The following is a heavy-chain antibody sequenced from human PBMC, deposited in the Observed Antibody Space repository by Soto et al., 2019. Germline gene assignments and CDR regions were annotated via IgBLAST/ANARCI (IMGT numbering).Heavy chain of an antibody. Sequence: GGSLRLSCAASGFSFRSYEMNWVRQAPGKGLEWISYISSSDNTIYYAGSVKGRFTISRDNAKNSLFLQMNSLRADDTAVYYCARSGAVAGNDYWGQGTLVTVSS. J-gene: IGHJ4*02. CDR2: ISSSDNTI. CDR1: GFSFRSYE. D-gene: IGHD6-19*01. V-gene: IGHV3-48*03. CDR3: ARSGAVAGNDY.